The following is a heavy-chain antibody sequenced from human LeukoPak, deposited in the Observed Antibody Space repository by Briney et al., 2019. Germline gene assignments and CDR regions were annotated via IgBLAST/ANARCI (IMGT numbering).Heavy chain of an antibody. J-gene: IGHJ2*01. CDR1: GGSFSGYY. CDR3: ARDMGVSQRYWYFDL. V-gene: IGHV4-34*01. Sequence: SETLSLTCAVYGGSFSGYYWSWIRQPPGKGLEWIGEINHSGSTNYNPSLKSRVTISVDTSKNQFSLKLSSVTAADTAVYYCARDMGVSQRYWYFDLWGPGTLVTVSS. CDR2: INHSGST. D-gene: IGHD2-2*01.